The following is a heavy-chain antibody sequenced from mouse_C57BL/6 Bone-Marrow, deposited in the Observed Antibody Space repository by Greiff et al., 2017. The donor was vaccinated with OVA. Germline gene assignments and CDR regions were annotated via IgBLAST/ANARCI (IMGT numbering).Heavy chain of an antibody. CDR1: GYTFTSYW. CDR3: ARSLITTRSLDY. V-gene: IGHV1-64*01. J-gene: IGHJ2*01. CDR2: IHPNSGST. D-gene: IGHD1-1*01. Sequence: QVHVKQPGAELVKPGASVKLSCKASGYTFTSYWMHWVKQRPGQGLEWIGMIHPNSGSTNYNEKFKSKATLTVDKSSSTAYMQLSSLTSEDSAVYYCARSLITTRSLDYWGQGTTLTVSS.